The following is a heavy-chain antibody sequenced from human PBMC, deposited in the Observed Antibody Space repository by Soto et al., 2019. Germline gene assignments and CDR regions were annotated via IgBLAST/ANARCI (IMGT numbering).Heavy chain of an antibody. J-gene: IGHJ5*02. D-gene: IGHD6-13*01. CDR1: GYTLTELS. Sequence: ASVKVSCKVSGYTLTELSMHWVRQAPGKGLEWMGGFDPEDGETIYAQKFQGRVTMTEDTSTDTAYMELSSLRSEDTAVYYCATAPRVSSCYRWFDPWGQGTLVTVSS. CDR2: FDPEDGET. CDR3: ATAPRVSSCYRWFDP. V-gene: IGHV1-24*01.